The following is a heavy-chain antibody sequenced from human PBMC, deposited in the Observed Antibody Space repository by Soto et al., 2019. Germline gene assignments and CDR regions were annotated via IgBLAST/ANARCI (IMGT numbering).Heavy chain of an antibody. CDR1: GGSFSGYY. Sequence: SETLSLTCAVYGGSFSGYYWSWIRQPPGKGLEWIGEINHSGSTNYNPSLKSRVTISVDTSKNQFSLKLSSVTAADTAVYYCARNIVATIPNYYYYYMDVWGKGTTVTVSS. CDR3: ARNIVATIPNYYYYYMDV. CDR2: INHSGST. D-gene: IGHD5-12*01. J-gene: IGHJ6*03. V-gene: IGHV4-34*01.